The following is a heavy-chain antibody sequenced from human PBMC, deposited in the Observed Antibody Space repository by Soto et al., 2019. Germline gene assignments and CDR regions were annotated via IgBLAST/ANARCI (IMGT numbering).Heavy chain of an antibody. CDR2: ISSSSNSI. CDR3: ARDPLDCSSTSCYVYGRDFHSLYYYYMDV. J-gene: IGHJ6*03. D-gene: IGHD2-2*01. Sequence: GGSLRLSCAASGLTFSRYSMNWARQAPGKGLEWVSYISSSSNSIYYADSVKGRFTISRDNAKNSLHLQMNSLRAEDTAVYYCARDPLDCSSTSCYVYGRDFHSLYYYYMDVWGKGTTVTVSS. V-gene: IGHV3-48*01. CDR1: GLTFSRYS.